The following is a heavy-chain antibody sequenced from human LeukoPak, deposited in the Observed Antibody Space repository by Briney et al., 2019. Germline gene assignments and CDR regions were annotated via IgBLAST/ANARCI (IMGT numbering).Heavy chain of an antibody. CDR3: ARGVDYSNYFGY. CDR1: GGSISSGGYS. V-gene: IGHV4-30-2*01. Sequence: SQTLSLTCAVSGGSISSGGYSWSWIRQPPGKGLEWIGYIYHSGSTYYNPSLKSRVTISVDRSKNQFSLKLSSVTAADTAVYYCARGVDYSNYFGYWGQGTLVTVSS. D-gene: IGHD4-11*01. J-gene: IGHJ4*02. CDR2: IYHSGST.